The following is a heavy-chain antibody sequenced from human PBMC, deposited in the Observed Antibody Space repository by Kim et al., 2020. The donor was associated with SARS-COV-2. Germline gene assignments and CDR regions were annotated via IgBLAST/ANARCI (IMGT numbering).Heavy chain of an antibody. CDR2: IDPNSGGT. CDR1: GYTFTDYY. D-gene: IGHD1-26*01. Sequence: ASVKVSCKASGYTFTDYYIHWVRQAPGQGLEWMGWIDPNSGGTDYAQKFQGRVTMTWDTSISTAYMELSSLRSDDTAVYYCARGISVWFDPWSQGTLVIVSS. J-gene: IGHJ5*02. CDR3: ARGISVWFDP. V-gene: IGHV1-2*02.